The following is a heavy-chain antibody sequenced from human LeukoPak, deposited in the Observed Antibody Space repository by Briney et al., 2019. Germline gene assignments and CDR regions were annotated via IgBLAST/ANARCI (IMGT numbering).Heavy chain of an antibody. Sequence: QAGGSQRLSCAASGFTFSSYWMSWVRQAPGKGLEWVANIKQDGSEKYYVDSVKGRFTISRDNAKNSLYLQMNSLRAEDTAVYYCARGVWCMLYCDAFPFDYWGQGTLVTVSS. CDR3: ARGVWCMLYCDAFPFDY. V-gene: IGHV3-7*01. D-gene: IGHD2-8*01. CDR1: GFTFSSYW. J-gene: IGHJ4*02. CDR2: IKQDGSEK.